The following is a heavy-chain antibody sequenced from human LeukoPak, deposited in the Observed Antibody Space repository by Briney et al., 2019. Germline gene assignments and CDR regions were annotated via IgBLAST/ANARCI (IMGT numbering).Heavy chain of an antibody. CDR2: IWFDGSEQ. CDR1: GITFSTYA. CDR3: AREGDSRWGELSP. Sequence: GGSLRLSCAASGITFSTYAIHWVRQAPGKGLEWVAVIWFDGSEQYYADSVKGRFIISRDNSKSTSNLQLNSLRAEDTAVYYCAREGDSRWGELSPWGQGTLVTVSS. J-gene: IGHJ1*01. D-gene: IGHD3-16*02. V-gene: IGHV3-33*01.